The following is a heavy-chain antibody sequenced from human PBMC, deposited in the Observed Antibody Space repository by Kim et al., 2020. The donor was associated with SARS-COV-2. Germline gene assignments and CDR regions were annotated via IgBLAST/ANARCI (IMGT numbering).Heavy chain of an antibody. J-gene: IGHJ4*02. CDR3: ARGGLTSGFDY. Sequence: GGSLRLSCAASAFSNDAVTWLRQAPGKGPECVSIIGGGGNTHYAGSVMGRFTISRDSSRNTVFLQMNSLRADDTAIYYCARGGLTSGFDYWGQGTLVNVS. D-gene: IGHD3-3*01. V-gene: IGHV3-23*01. CDR1: AFSNDA. CDR2: IIGGGGNT.